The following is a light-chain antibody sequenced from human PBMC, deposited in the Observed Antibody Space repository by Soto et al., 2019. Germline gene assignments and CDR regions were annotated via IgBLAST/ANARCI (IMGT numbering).Light chain of an antibody. CDR1: SSDSGTYNF. J-gene: IGLJ7*01. Sequence: QSALTQPASVSGSPGQSITISCTRASSDSGTYNFFAWYQQHPGEAPKLIIYEATQRPSGVSNRFSGSKSGNTASLTISGLQDDDEADYYCCSYAGTTTVFGGGTQLTVL. V-gene: IGLV2-23*01. CDR3: CSYAGTTTV. CDR2: EAT.